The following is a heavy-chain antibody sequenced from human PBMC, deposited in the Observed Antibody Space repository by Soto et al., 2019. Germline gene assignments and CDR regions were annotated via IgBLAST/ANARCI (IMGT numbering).Heavy chain of an antibody. J-gene: IGHJ4*02. D-gene: IGHD2-15*01. V-gene: IGHV3-48*01. CDR3: ARDKGRSPLDY. Sequence: LRLSCAASGFTFSSYSMNWARQAPGKGLEWISYISSSSRTIYYPDSVKGRFTISRDNAKNSLYLQMNSLRAEDTAVYYCARDKGRSPLDYWGQGTLVTVSS. CDR2: ISSSSRTI. CDR1: GFTFSSYS.